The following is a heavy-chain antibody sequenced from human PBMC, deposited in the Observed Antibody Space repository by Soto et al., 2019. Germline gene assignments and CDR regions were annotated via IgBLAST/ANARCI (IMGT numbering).Heavy chain of an antibody. J-gene: IGHJ3*02. CDR3: ARGTISDAFDI. CDR1: GGSISSGGYS. V-gene: IGHV4-30-2*01. Sequence: QLQLQESGSGLVKPSKTLSITCAVSGGSISSGGYSWSWIRQPPGKGLEWIGYIYHSGSTYYNPSLKSAVTISVERSKTQFSLILSSVTAADTAVYYCARGTISDAFDIWSEGTMATASS. CDR2: IYHSGST.